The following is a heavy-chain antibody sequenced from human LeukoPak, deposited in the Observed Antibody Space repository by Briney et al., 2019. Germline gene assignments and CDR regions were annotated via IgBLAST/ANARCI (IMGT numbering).Heavy chain of an antibody. CDR1: GGSISSYY. V-gene: IGHV4-4*09. D-gene: IGHD6-13*01. CDR2: IYTSGST. Sequence: SETLSLTCTVSGGSISSYYWSWIRQPPGKGLEWIGYIYTSGSTNYNPSLKSRVTISVDTSKSQFSLKLSSVTDADTAVYYCARGKQQLGPFYYYYMDVWGKGTTVTVSS. CDR3: ARGKQQLGPFYYYYMDV. J-gene: IGHJ6*03.